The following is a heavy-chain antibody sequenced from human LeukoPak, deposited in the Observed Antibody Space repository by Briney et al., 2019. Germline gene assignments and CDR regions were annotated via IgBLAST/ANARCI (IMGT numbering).Heavy chain of an antibody. D-gene: IGHD6-13*01. CDR2: INPSGGST. V-gene: IGHV1-46*01. CDR3: ARDQAAAGTRGSWFDP. J-gene: IGHJ5*02. CDR1: GYTFTGYY. Sequence: ASVKVSCKASGYTFTGYYMHWVRQAPGQGLEWMGIINPSGGSTSYAQKFQGRVTMTRDTSTSTVYMELSSLRSEDTAVYYCARDQAAAGTRGSWFDPWGQGTLVTVSS.